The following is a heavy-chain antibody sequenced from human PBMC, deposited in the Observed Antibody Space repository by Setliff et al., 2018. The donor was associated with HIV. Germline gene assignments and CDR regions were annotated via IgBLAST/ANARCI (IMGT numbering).Heavy chain of an antibody. J-gene: IGHJ5*02. CDR1: GGSISSSSYY. V-gene: IGHV4-39*07. Sequence: SETLSLTCTVSGGSISSSSYYWGWIRQPPGKGLEWIGSFYYSGNTYYNPSLKSRVTISVDASRNQFSLKLNSVTAADTAVYYCVRGRQWLVSSGFGWFDPWGQGTLVTVSS. CDR2: FYYSGNT. CDR3: VRGRQWLVSSGFGWFDP. D-gene: IGHD6-19*01.